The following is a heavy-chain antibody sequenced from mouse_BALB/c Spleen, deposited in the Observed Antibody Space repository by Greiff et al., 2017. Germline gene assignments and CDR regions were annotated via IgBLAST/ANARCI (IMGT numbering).Heavy chain of an antibody. CDR1: GFTFSSFG. CDR3: AREGGYGYYAMDY. J-gene: IGHJ4*01. CDR2: ISSGSSTI. V-gene: IGHV5-17*02. Sequence: EVHLVESGGGLVQPGGSRKLSCAASGFTFSSFGMHWVRQAPEKGLEWVAYISSGSSTIYYADTVKGRFTISRDNPKNTLFLQMTSLRSEDTAMYYCAREGGYGYYAMDYWGQGTSVTVSS. D-gene: IGHD2-2*01.